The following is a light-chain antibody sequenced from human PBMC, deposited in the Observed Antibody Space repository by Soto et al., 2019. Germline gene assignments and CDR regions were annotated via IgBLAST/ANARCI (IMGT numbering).Light chain of an antibody. V-gene: IGLV2-14*03. CDR3: SSYSSSITLA. CDR2: DVS. Sequence: QSALTQPASVSGSPGQSITISCTGTSSDVGSYNYVSWYQHHPGKAPKLMIYDVSNRPSGVSNRFSGSKSGNTASLTISGLQAEDEADYYCSSYSSSITLAFCGGTKVTVL. CDR1: SSDVGSYNY. J-gene: IGLJ2*01.